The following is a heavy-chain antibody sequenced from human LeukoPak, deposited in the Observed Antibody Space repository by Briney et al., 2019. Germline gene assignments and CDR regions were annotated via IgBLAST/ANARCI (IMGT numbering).Heavy chain of an antibody. V-gene: IGHV4-39*01. J-gene: IGHJ4*02. CDR2: IYYSGST. Sequence: PSETLSLTCTVSGGSISSSSYYWGWIRQPPGKGLEWIGSIYYSGSTYYNPSLKSRVTISVDTSKNQFSLKLSSVTAADTAVYYCARVNPNWDYYFDYWGQGTLVTVSS. CDR1: GGSISSSSYY. D-gene: IGHD1-7*01. CDR3: ARVNPNWDYYFDY.